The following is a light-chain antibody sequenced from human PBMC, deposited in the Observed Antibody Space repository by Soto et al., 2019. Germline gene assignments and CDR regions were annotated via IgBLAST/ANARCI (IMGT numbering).Light chain of an antibody. Sequence: EIVMTHSQVTLSVSPCERATLSSRASQNVLSNLAWYQQKPGQSPRLLIYGASARATGIPARFSGSGSGTEFTLTISSLQSEDFALYYCQQYNNWPITFGQGTRLEIK. V-gene: IGKV3-15*01. CDR3: QQYNNWPIT. CDR1: QNVLSN. CDR2: GAS. J-gene: IGKJ5*01.